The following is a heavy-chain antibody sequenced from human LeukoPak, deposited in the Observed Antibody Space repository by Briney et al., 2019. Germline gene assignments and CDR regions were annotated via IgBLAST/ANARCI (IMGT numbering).Heavy chain of an antibody. V-gene: IGHV1-2*02. CDR1: GYTFTGYY. CDR2: INPNSGGT. J-gene: IGHJ4*02. D-gene: IGHD3-22*01. Sequence: ASVKVSCKASGYTFTGYYMHWVRQAPGQGLEWMGWINPNSGGTNYAQKFQGGVTMTRDTSISTAYMELSRLRSDDTAVYYCARGAPPKYYDSSGYLHYWGQGTLVTVSS. CDR3: ARGAPPKYYDSSGYLHY.